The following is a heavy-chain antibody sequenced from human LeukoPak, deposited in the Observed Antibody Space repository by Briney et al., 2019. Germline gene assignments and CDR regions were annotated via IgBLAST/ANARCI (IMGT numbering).Heavy chain of an antibody. D-gene: IGHD1-14*01. CDR3: ARDITGAFDI. Sequence: GGSLRLSCAASGFTFSDYGMHWVRQAPGKGLEWVAFIQYDGSNQFYADSVKGRFTISRDNAKNSLYLQMNSLRAEDTAVYYCARDITGAFDIWGQGTMVTVSS. V-gene: IGHV3-30*02. CDR2: IQYDGSNQ. J-gene: IGHJ3*02. CDR1: GFTFSDYG.